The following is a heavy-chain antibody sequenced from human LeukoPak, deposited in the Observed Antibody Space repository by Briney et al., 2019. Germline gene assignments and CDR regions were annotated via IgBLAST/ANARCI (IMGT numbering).Heavy chain of an antibody. CDR3: ARGRGVVVPAAIGRVKRSYYFDY. D-gene: IGHD2-2*02. V-gene: IGHV4-39*01. Sequence: SETLSLTCTVSGGSISGTGYYWGWIRQPPGKGLEWIGSISYSGSTYYNPSLKSRVTISVDTSKNQFSLKLSSVTAADTAVYYCARGRGVVVPAAIGRVKRSYYFDYWGQGTLVIVSS. J-gene: IGHJ4*02. CDR2: ISYSGST. CDR1: GGSISGTGYY.